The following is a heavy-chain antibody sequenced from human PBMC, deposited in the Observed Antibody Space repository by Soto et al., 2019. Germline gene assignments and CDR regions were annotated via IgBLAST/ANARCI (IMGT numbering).Heavy chain of an antibody. Sequence: ASVKVSCKASGYTFTSYYMHWVRQAPGQGLEWMGMINPSGGSTSCAQRFQGRVTMTRDTSTSTVYLDLSSLRSEDTAVYYCARAEDYYGSGTPEGAFDIWGQGTMVTVSS. J-gene: IGHJ3*02. CDR3: ARAEDYYGSGTPEGAFDI. V-gene: IGHV1-46*01. D-gene: IGHD3-10*01. CDR2: INPSGGST. CDR1: GYTFTSYY.